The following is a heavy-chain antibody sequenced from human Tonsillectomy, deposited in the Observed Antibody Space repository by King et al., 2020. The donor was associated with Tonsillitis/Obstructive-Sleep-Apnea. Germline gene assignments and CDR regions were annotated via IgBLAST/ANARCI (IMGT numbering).Heavy chain of an antibody. V-gene: IGHV4-4*02. CDR2: IYHSGST. CDR3: ARAGLRSGYVHDAFAI. J-gene: IGHJ3*02. CDR1: GGSISSDNW. Sequence: VQLQESGPGLVKPSGTLSLTCAVSGGSISSDNWWSWVRQPPGKGLEWIGEIYHSGSTNYNPSLKSRVTISADKSKNHFSLGLSSVTAADTAVYYCARAGLRSGYVHDAFAIWGQGTMVIVSS. D-gene: IGHD3-3*01.